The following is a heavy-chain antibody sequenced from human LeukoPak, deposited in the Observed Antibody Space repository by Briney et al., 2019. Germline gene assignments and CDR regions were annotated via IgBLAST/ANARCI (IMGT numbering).Heavy chain of an antibody. J-gene: IGHJ4*02. V-gene: IGHV3-30*18. CDR3: AKDGDVVVTATPDY. Sequence: GGSLRLSCAASGFTFSSYGMHWVRQAPGKGLEWVAVISYDGSNKYYADSVKGRFTISRDNSKNTLYLQMNSLRAEDTAVYYCAKDGDVVVTATPDYWGQGTLVTVSS. CDR1: GFTFSSYG. D-gene: IGHD2-21*02. CDR2: ISYDGSNK.